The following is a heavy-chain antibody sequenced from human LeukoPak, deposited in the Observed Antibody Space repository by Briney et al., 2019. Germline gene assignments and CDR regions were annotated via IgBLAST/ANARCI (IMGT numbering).Heavy chain of an antibody. CDR1: GYTFTGYY. V-gene: IGHV1-2*02. CDR2: IDPDSGGT. D-gene: IGHD4-23*01. Sequence: ASVKVSCKTSGYTFTGYYIHWVRQAPGQGLEWMGWIDPDSGGTNYAQKFLGRVTMTRDTSISTAYMELSRLTSDNTALYYCAGFLGRHGGYYFDFWGQGTLVTVPS. CDR3: AGFLGRHGGYYFDF. J-gene: IGHJ4*02.